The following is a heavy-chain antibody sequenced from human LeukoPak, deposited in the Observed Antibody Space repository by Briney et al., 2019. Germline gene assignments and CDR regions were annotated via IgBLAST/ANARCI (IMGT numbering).Heavy chain of an antibody. V-gene: IGHV3-23*01. CDR3: AKWGAPTNDYGHGLHI. J-gene: IGHJ3*02. CDR1: GFTFSSYA. CDR2: ISGDGGST. Sequence: GGSLRLSCTASGFTFSSYAMSWVRQAPGRGLEWVSIISGDGGSTYYADSVKGRFTISRDNSRNTLYLQMNSLRAEDTAVYHCAKWGAPTNDYGHGLHIWGQGTMVTVSS. D-gene: IGHD4-17*01.